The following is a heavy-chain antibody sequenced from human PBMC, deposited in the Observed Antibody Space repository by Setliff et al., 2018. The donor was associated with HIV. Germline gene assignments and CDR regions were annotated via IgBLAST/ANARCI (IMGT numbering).Heavy chain of an antibody. Sequence: GASVKVSCKASGYSFTSYGISWVRQAPGQELEWVGWIIPVFGPPNYAEKFQRRLTITADESTNTAYMELIGLKSEDTAVYYCARDPTGGAARFDYWGQGTLVTVSS. CDR1: GYSFTSYG. CDR2: IIPVFGPP. CDR3: ARDPTGGAARFDY. V-gene: IGHV1-69*13. J-gene: IGHJ4*02. D-gene: IGHD6-6*01.